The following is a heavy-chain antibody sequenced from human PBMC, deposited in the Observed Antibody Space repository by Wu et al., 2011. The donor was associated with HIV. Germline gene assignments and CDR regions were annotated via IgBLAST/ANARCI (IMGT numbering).Heavy chain of an antibody. CDR1: GDTFSSYA. CDR2: IIPIFDTT. J-gene: IGHJ4*02. D-gene: IGHD1-26*01. V-gene: IGHV1-69*05. CDR3: ARLTESVPGGSYQWPPGYFDY. Sequence: QVQLVQSGAEVKKPGSSVKVSCKASGDTFSSYAISWVRQAPGQGLEWMGGIIPIFDTTNYAQKFQGRVSITTDESTSTAYMELSSLRSEDTAIYYCARLTESVPGGSYQWPPGYFDYWAREPWSPSP.